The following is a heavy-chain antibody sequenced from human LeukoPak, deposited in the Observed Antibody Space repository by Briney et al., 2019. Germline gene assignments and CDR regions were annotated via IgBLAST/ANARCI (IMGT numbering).Heavy chain of an antibody. CDR3: ARLAAGNAFDI. CDR1: GYTLTGYY. J-gene: IGHJ3*02. V-gene: IGHV1-2*02. CDR2: ISPNSGGA. Sequence: ASVKVSCKASGYTLTGYYMHWVRQAPGQGLEWMGWISPNSGGANYAQNFQGRITMTRDTSISTAYMELSGLRSDDTAVFYCARLAAGNAFDIWGQGTMVTVSS. D-gene: IGHD6-13*01.